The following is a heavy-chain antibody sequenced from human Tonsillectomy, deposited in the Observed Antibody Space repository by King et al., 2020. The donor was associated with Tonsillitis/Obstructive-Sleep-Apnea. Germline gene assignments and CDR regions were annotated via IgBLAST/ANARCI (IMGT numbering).Heavy chain of an antibody. Sequence: QLVQSGAEVKKTGSSVKVSCKPSGGTFSSYTISWVRQAPGQGLEWMGRVIPTLGTGKYAQKFQGRVTITADKSTSTAYMELSSLRSEDTAVYYCARIRWGDSSGYYFNFDYWGQGTLVTVSS. V-gene: IGHV1-69*08. CDR2: VIPTLGTG. J-gene: IGHJ4*02. D-gene: IGHD3-22*01. CDR1: GGTFSSYT. CDR3: ARIRWGDSSGYYFNFDY.